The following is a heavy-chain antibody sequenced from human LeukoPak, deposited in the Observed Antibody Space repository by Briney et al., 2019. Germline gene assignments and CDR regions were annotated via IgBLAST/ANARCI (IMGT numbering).Heavy chain of an antibody. J-gene: IGHJ4*02. V-gene: IGHV1-8*01. CDR2: MNPNSGNT. D-gene: IGHD5-24*01. Sequence: GASVKVSCKASGYTFTSYDINWVRQATGQGLEWMGWMNPNSGNTGYAQKFQGRVTMTRDTSTSTVYMDLSSLRSEDTAVYYCARDLGDGYNYLYWGQGTLVTVSS. CDR1: GYTFTSYD. CDR3: ARDLGDGYNYLY.